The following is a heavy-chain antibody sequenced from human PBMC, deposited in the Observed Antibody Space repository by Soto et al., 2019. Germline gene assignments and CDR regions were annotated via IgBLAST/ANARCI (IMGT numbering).Heavy chain of an antibody. Sequence: SVKVSCKASGGTFSSYAISWVRQAPGQGLEWMGGIIPIFGTANYAQKFQGRVTITADKSTSTAYMELSSLRSEDTAVYYCARMSPEYSSSSGGGWFDPWGQGTLVTVSS. D-gene: IGHD6-6*01. CDR3: ARMSPEYSSSSGGGWFDP. CDR1: GGTFSSYA. V-gene: IGHV1-69*06. CDR2: IIPIFGTA. J-gene: IGHJ5*02.